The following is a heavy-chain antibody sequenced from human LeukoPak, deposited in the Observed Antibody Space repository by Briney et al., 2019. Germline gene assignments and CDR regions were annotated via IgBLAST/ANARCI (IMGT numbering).Heavy chain of an antibody. D-gene: IGHD3-10*01. V-gene: IGHV4-59*08. Sequence: SETLSLTCTVSGGSISSYYGSWIRQPPGKGLEWIGYIYYSGSTNYNPSLKSRVTISVDTSKNQFSLKLSSVTAADTAVYYCARLMVRGVIRAFDPWGQGTLVTVSS. CDR1: GGSISSYY. J-gene: IGHJ5*02. CDR2: IYYSGST. CDR3: ARLMVRGVIRAFDP.